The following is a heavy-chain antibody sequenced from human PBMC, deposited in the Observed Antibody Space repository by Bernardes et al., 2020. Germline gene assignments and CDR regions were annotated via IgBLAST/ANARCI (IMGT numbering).Heavy chain of an antibody. J-gene: IGHJ6*02. V-gene: IGHV4-61*01. CDR3: ASDEGWWNGINV. Sequence: SETLSLTCTVSGGSVSSGNYYWTWIRQPPGKGLEYIGYMYNSGSTNYNPSLKSRVTISVDTSKNQFSLKLTSVTAADTAVYYCASDEGWWNGINVWGQGTTVTVSS. CDR2: MYNSGST. D-gene: IGHD2-15*01. CDR1: GGSVSSGNYY.